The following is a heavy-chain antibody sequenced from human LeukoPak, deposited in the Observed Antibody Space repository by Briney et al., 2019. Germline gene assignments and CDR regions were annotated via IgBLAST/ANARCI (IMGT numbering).Heavy chain of an antibody. D-gene: IGHD6-19*01. CDR3: ARDDPDSSGWYEVDY. CDR1: GYTFTIYG. Sequence: ASVKVSYKASGYTFTIYGISGVRQAPGQGREGMGWISAYNGNTNYAQKLQGRVTMTTDTSTSTAYMELRSLRSDDTAVYYCARDDPDSSGWYEVDYWGQGTLVTVSS. CDR2: ISAYNGNT. V-gene: IGHV1-18*04. J-gene: IGHJ4*02.